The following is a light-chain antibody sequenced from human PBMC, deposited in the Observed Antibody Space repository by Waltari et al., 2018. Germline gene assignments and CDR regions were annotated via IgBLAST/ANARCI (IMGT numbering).Light chain of an antibody. J-gene: IGLJ2*01. V-gene: IGLV2-23*02. CDR1: SSDVGSYNL. CDR2: DVS. Sequence: QSALTQPASVSGSPGQSITISCTGTSSDVGSYNLVSWYQQHPGKAPKLLIHDVSRRPSGISDRFSASKSGNTASLTISGLQAEDEADYYCCSYAGSHTVLFGGGTKVTVL. CDR3: CSYAGSHTVL.